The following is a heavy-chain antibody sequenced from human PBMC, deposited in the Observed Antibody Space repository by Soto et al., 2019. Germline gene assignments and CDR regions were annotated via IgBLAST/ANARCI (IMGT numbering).Heavy chain of an antibody. Sequence: EVQLVESGGGLVQPGRSLRLSCAASGFTFDDYAMHWVRQSPGKGLEWVSGISWNSGNIGYADSVKGRFTISRDNAKNSLYLQMNSLRPEDTALYYCARDRDYSFWNGYYDYWGQGTLVTVSS. J-gene: IGHJ4*02. CDR2: ISWNSGNI. V-gene: IGHV3-9*01. D-gene: IGHD3-3*01. CDR1: GFTFDDYA. CDR3: ARDRDYSFWNGYYDY.